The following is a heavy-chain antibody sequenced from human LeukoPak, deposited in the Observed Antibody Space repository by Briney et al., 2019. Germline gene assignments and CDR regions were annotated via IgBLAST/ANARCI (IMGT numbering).Heavy chain of an antibody. V-gene: IGHV4-34*01. CDR3: ARRGWRSYWSAFDI. Sequence: PSETLSLTCAVYGGSFSGYYWSWIRQPPGKGLEWIGEINHSGSTNYNPSLKSRVTISVDTSKNQFSLKLSSVTAADTAVYYCARRGWRSYWSAFDIWGQGTMVTVSS. J-gene: IGHJ3*02. CDR1: GGSFSGYY. CDR2: INHSGST. D-gene: IGHD1-26*01.